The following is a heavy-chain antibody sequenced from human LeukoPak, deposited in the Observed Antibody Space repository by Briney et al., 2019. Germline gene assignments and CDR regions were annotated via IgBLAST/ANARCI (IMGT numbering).Heavy chain of an antibody. CDR2: IRHREYGGTT. Sequence: GGSLRLSCATSGFNFGVVAMDWIRQAPGKGLEGVGFIRHREYGGTTEYAASVTRRFAISRDDSKSIVYLQMNDLRTEDTGVYYCARERAGDVDYWGLGTLVTVSS. CDR1: GFNFGVVA. V-gene: IGHV3-49*03. J-gene: IGHJ4*02. CDR3: ARERAGDVDY.